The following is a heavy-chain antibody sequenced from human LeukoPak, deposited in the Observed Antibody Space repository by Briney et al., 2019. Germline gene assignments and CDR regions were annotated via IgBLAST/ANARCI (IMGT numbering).Heavy chain of an antibody. V-gene: IGHV3-53*01. J-gene: IGHJ6*03. CDR1: GLTFSNSW. CDR2: IYSGGST. Sequence: PGGSLRLSCAASGLTFSNSWMHWVRQAPGKGLEWVSVIYSGGSTYYADSVKGRFTISRDNSKNTLYLQMNSLRAEDTAVYYCARSLAAAGPYYYYYYMDVWGKGTTVTVSS. CDR3: ARSLAAAGPYYYYYYMDV. D-gene: IGHD6-13*01.